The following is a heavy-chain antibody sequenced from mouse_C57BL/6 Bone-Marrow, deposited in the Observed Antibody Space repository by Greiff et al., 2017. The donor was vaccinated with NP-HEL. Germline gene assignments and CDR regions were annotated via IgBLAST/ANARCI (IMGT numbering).Heavy chain of an antibody. J-gene: IGHJ2*01. V-gene: IGHV5-6*01. CDR1: GFTFSSYG. D-gene: IGHD1-1*01. CDR3: ATITTVVGLDY. Sequence: EVKLVESGGDLVKPGGSLKLSCAASGFTFSSYGMSWVRQTPDKRLEWVATISSGGSYTYYPDSVKGRFTISRDNAKNTLYLQMSSLKSEDTAIYYCATITTVVGLDYWGQGTTLTVSS. CDR2: ISSGGSYT.